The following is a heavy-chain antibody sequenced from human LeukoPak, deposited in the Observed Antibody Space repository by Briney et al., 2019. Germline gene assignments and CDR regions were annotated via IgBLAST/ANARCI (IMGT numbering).Heavy chain of an antibody. Sequence: GGSLRLSXAASGFTFSSYWMSWVRQAPGKGLEWVANIKQDGSEKYSVDSVKRRFTISRDNAKNSLYMQMNSLRAEDTAVYYCARVMSASVWRSYGSYYYYYYMDIWGKGTTVTVSS. CDR1: GFTFSSYW. CDR3: ARVMSASVWRSYGSYYYYYYMDI. J-gene: IGHJ6*03. D-gene: IGHD3-16*01. CDR2: IKQDGSEK. V-gene: IGHV3-7*01.